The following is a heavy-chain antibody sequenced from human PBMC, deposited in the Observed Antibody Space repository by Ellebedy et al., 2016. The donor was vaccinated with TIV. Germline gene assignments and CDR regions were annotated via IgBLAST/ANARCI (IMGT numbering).Heavy chain of an antibody. D-gene: IGHD3/OR15-3a*01. Sequence: GSLRLXXTVSGGSISSYYWGWIRQPPGKGLEWLGYIYYSGNTNYNPSLKSRVTISVDTSNNQFSLNLSSVTAADTAVYYCARGSLFGLFVFDFWGQGTLVTVSS. CDR1: GGSISSYY. V-gene: IGHV4-59*01. CDR3: ARGSLFGLFVFDF. CDR2: IYYSGNT. J-gene: IGHJ4*02.